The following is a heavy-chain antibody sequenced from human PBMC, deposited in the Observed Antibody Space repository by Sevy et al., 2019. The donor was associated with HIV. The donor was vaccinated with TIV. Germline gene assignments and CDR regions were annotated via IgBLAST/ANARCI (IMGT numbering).Heavy chain of an antibody. D-gene: IGHD2-2*01. J-gene: IGHJ4*02. CDR3: AKDLHRGRECSSTSCYPY. CDR1: GFTFSSYA. Sequence: GGSLRLSCAASGFTFSSYAMSWVRQAPGKGLEWVSAISGSGGSTYYADSVKGRFTISRDNSKNTLYLQMNSLRAEDTAVYYCAKDLHRGRECSSTSCYPYWGQGTLVTVSS. V-gene: IGHV3-23*01. CDR2: ISGSGGST.